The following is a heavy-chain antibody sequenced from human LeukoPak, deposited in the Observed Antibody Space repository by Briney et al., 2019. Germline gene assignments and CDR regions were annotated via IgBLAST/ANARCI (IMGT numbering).Heavy chain of an antibody. D-gene: IGHD5-18*01. J-gene: IGHJ4*02. Sequence: KFQGRVTITRDTSASTAYMELSSLRSEDTAVYYCARWYSYGTFDYWGQETLVTVSS. V-gene: IGHV1-3*01. CDR3: ARWYSYGTFDY.